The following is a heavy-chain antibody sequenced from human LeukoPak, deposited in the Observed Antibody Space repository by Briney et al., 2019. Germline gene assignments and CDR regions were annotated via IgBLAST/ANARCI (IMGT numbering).Heavy chain of an antibody. V-gene: IGHV3-64D*06. D-gene: IGHD3-10*01. Sequence: GGSLRLSCSASGFTFSRYAMHWVRQAPGKGLEYVSAVSSNGGSTYYADSVKGRFTISRDNSRNTLHLQMSSLRVEDTAVYYCVKDSSSGSYFDYWGQGTLVTVSS. CDR3: VKDSSSGSYFDY. J-gene: IGHJ4*02. CDR1: GFTFSRYA. CDR2: VSSNGGST.